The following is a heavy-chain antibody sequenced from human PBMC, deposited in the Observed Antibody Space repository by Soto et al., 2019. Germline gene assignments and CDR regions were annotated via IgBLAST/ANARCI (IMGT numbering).Heavy chain of an antibody. V-gene: IGHV4-34*01. CDR1: GGSFSGYY. Sequence: SETLSLTCTVNGGSFSGYYWTWTRQPPGKGLEWIGEIKHSGSTNYNPSLKSRVTTSVDTSKKHFSLHLTSVTAADTAVYYCARVGGHSSSWYDSPLGYWGQGTLVTVSS. J-gene: IGHJ4*02. CDR2: IKHSGST. D-gene: IGHD6-13*01. CDR3: ARVGGHSSSWYDSPLGY.